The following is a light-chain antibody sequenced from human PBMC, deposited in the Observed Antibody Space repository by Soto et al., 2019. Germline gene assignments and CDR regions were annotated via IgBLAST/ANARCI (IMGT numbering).Light chain of an antibody. CDR2: GAS. CDR3: QQRSNWPLT. J-gene: IGKJ4*01. V-gene: IGKV3-11*01. Sequence: EIVLTQSPATLSLSPGERATLSCRASQSVSSYLAWYQQKPGQAPRLLIYGASNRATGIPARFSGSGSGTDFTLTISSLEPEDFAVYCCQQRSNWPLTFGGGTKVEI. CDR1: QSVSSY.